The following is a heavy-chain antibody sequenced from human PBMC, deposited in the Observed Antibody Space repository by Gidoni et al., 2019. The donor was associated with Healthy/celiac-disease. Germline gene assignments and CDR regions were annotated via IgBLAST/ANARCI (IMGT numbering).Heavy chain of an antibody. CDR3: AKSFVYYDSSGSAAFDI. CDR2: ISWNSGSI. V-gene: IGHV3-9*01. CDR1: GFTFDDYA. Sequence: EVQLVESGGGLVQPGRSLRLSCAASGFTFDDYAMHWVRQAPGKGLEWVSGISWNSGSIGYADSVKGRFTISRDNAKNSLYLQMNRLRAEDTALYYCAKSFVYYDSSGSAAFDIWGQGTMVTVSS. J-gene: IGHJ3*02. D-gene: IGHD3-22*01.